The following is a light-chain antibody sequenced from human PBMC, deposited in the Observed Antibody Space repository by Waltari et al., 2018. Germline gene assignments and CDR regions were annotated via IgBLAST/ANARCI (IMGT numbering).Light chain of an antibody. CDR2: GAS. V-gene: IGKV1-39*01. J-gene: IGKJ2*01. CDR1: QDINIS. Sequence: DIQMTQSPSSLSASVGDRVTISCHSSQDINISLNWYQHKTGEAPKLLIYGASTLHSGFPSRFAGSRSGTKFTLTINGLQPEDFASYFCQQSHTSPVTFGQWTTLE. CDR3: QQSHTSPVT.